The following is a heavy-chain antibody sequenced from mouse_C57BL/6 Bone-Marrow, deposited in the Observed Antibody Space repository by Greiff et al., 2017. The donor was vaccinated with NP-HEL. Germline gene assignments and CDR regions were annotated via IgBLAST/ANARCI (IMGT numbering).Heavy chain of an antibody. CDR3: ARMITTVVGGYYAMDY. CDR1: GFSLSTFGMG. V-gene: IGHV8-8*01. J-gene: IGHJ4*01. D-gene: IGHD1-1*01. CDR2: IWWDDDK. Sequence: QVTLKVSGPGILQPSQTLSLTCSFSGFSLSTFGMGVGWIRQPSGKGLEWLAHIWWDDDKYYNPALKSRLTISKDTSKNQVFLKIANVDTADTATYYCARMITTVVGGYYAMDYWGQGTSVTVSS.